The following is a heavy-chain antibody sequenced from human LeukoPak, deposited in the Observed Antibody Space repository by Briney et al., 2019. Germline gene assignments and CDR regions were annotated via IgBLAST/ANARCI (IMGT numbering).Heavy chain of an antibody. Sequence: SVKVSCKASGYTFTSYGISWVRQAPGQGLEWMGGIIPTFGTANYAQKFQGRVTITTDESTSTAYMELSSLRSEDTAVYYCASLWDIVVVPAARDHYYYYMDVWGKGTTVTVSS. V-gene: IGHV1-69*05. CDR2: IIPTFGTA. J-gene: IGHJ6*03. CDR1: GYTFTSYG. D-gene: IGHD2-2*01. CDR3: ASLWDIVVVPAARDHYYYYMDV.